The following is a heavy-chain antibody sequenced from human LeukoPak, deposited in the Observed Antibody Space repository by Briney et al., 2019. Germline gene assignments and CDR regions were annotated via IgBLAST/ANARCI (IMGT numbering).Heavy chain of an antibody. Sequence: GGSLRLSCAASGFSFGARSMHWVRQAPGKGLEWVAVINWDGSSTSSADTVKGRFAISRDNSKDSLYLEMNNLKSEDTAVYYCVKDVGRLWQYWDVWGNGTTVTVSS. CDR1: GFSFGARS. CDR3: VKDVGRLWQYWDV. V-gene: IGHV3-43*01. CDR2: INWDGSST. J-gene: IGHJ6*04. D-gene: IGHD1-14*01.